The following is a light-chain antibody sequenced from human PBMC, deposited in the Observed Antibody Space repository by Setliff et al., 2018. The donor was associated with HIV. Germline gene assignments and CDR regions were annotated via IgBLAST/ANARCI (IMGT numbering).Light chain of an antibody. CDR2: EVS. CDR3: ISYADSSALYV. J-gene: IGLJ1*01. CDR1: SSDLGGYDY. Sequence: QSVLTQPASVSGSPGQSITISCTGTSSDLGGYDYVSWYQQHPDTAPKVIIYEVSNRPSGVSNRFSGSKSGNTASLTISGLLAEDEADYYCISYADSSALYVFGSGTKVTVL. V-gene: IGLV2-14*01.